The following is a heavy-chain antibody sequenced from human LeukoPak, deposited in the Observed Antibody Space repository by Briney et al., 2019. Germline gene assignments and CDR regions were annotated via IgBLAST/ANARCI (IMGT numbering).Heavy chain of an antibody. D-gene: IGHD5/OR15-5a*01. CDR3: ARVHFYYMDI. CDR2: MYIDGNR. J-gene: IGHJ6*03. V-gene: IGHV3-53*01. Sequence: GGSLRLSCAVSGFRISINDMSWVRQAPGKGLQWVSMMYIDGNRYYADSVKGRFTISRDNSKNTLFLQMDSLRADDTAVYYCARVHFYYMDIWGKGTAVTISS. CDR1: GFRISIND.